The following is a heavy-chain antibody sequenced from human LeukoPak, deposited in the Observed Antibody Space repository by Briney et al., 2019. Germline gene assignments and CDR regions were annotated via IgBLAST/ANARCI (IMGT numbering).Heavy chain of an antibody. J-gene: IGHJ5*02. V-gene: IGHV4-38-2*01. CDR1: GYSISSGYY. CDR2: IYHSGST. CDR3: ARQQQYYDFWGGYYRFDP. Sequence: SETLSLTCAVSGYSISSGYYWGWIRQPPGKGLEWIGSIYHSGSTYYNPSLKSRVTISVDTSKNQFSLKLSSVTAADTAVYYCARQQQYYDFWGGYYRFDPWGQGTLVTVSS. D-gene: IGHD3-3*01.